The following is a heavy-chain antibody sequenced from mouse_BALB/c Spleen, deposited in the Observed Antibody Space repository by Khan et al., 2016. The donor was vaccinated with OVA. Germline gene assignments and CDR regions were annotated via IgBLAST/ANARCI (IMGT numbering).Heavy chain of an antibody. V-gene: IGHV3-2*02. CDR2: ISYSGST. J-gene: IGHJ2*01. D-gene: IGHD1-2*01. CDR3: ARTARIKY. Sequence: EVQLVESGPGLVKPSPSLSLTCTVTGYSITSGYGWNWIRQFPGNKLECMRYISYSGSTNYNQTLKSRTSITRDTSTNQSFMQLNSVTTEDTATYSGARTARIKYWGQGTTLTVSS. CDR1: GYSITSGYG.